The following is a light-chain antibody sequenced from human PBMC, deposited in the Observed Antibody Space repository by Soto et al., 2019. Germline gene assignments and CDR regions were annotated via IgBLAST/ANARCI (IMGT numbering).Light chain of an antibody. Sequence: EIVLTQSPGTLSLSPGERATLSCRASQSVRSSFFAWYQQKPGQAPRLLIYSASSRATGIPDTFSGSGSGRDFTRTISRLEPEGFAVYYCQQYGSSPWTFGQGTRVEIK. V-gene: IGKV3-20*01. CDR3: QQYGSSPWT. CDR1: QSVRSSF. CDR2: SAS. J-gene: IGKJ1*01.